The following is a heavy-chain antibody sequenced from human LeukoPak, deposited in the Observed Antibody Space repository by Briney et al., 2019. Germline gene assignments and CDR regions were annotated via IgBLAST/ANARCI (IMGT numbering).Heavy chain of an antibody. CDR3: ARDWRKLLAFDI. V-gene: IGHV3-21*01. D-gene: IGHD1-26*01. CDR2: ISSSSSYI. Sequence: PGGSLRLSSAASGFTFDDYGMNWVRQAPGKGLEWVSSISSSSSYIYYADSVKGRFTISRDNAKNSLYLQMNSLRAEDTAVHYCARDWRKLLAFDIWGQGTMVTVSS. J-gene: IGHJ3*02. CDR1: GFTFDDYG.